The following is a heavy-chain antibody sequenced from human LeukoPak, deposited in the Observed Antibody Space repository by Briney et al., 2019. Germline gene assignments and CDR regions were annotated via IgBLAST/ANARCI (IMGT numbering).Heavy chain of an antibody. Sequence: GASVKVSCKASGYTFTDYYAYWIRQAPGQGLEWMGWINPNSGGTNYAQKLQGRVTMTTDTSTSTAYMELRSLRSDDTAVYYCARAGSTVTRYNWFDPWGQGTLVTVSS. V-gene: IGHV1-18*04. CDR3: ARAGSTVTRYNWFDP. D-gene: IGHD4-17*01. CDR1: GYTFTDYY. CDR2: INPNSGGT. J-gene: IGHJ5*02.